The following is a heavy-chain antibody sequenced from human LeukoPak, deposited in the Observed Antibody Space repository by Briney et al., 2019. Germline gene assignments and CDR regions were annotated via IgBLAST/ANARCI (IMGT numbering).Heavy chain of an antibody. CDR3: AKGGLYSREALDY. V-gene: IGHV3-23*01. CDR1: GITFRSYA. CDR2: ISPSGGST. Sequence: LPGGSLRLSCAGSGITFRSYAMTWVRQAPGKGLEWVSSISPSGGSTDYADSVKGRFTISRDNSRTTLYLQMNSLRADDTAVYYCAKGGLYSREALDYWGQGTLVTVSS. J-gene: IGHJ4*02. D-gene: IGHD1-26*01.